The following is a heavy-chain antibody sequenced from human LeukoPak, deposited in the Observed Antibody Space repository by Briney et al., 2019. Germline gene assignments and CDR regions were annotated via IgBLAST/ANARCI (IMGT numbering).Heavy chain of an antibody. D-gene: IGHD3-22*01. J-gene: IGHJ4*02. CDR2: IYTSGST. CDR1: GGSISSYY. Sequence: SETLSLTCTVSGGSISSYYWSWIRQSAGKGLEWIGRIYTSGSTNYNPSLKSRVTMSVDTSKNQFSLKLSSVTAADTAVYYCARHARYYYDSSGYYYSNTFDYWGQGTLVTVSS. V-gene: IGHV4-4*07. CDR3: ARHARYYYDSSGYYYSNTFDY.